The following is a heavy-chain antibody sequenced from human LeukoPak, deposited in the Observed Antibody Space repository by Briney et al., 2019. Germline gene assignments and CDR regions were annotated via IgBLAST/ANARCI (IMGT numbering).Heavy chain of an antibody. Sequence: SVKVSCKASGGTFSSYAISWVRQAPGQGLEWMGGIIPIFGTANYAQKFQGRVTITADESTSTAYMELSSLRSEDTAVYYCARSLRTGAPNDAAFDIWGQGTMVTVSP. V-gene: IGHV1-69*01. CDR3: ARSLRTGAPNDAAFDI. CDR1: GGTFSSYA. D-gene: IGHD1-1*01. J-gene: IGHJ3*02. CDR2: IIPIFGTA.